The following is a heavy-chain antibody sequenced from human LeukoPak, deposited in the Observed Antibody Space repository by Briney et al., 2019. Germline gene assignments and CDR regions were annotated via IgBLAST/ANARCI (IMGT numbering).Heavy chain of an antibody. V-gene: IGHV4-38-2*02. CDR3: ASYKSEDATPIRGQDY. Sequence: KTSETLSLTCTVSGYSISSGYYWGWIRQPPGKGLEWIGSIYHSGSTYYNPSLKSRVTISVDTSKNQFSLKLSSVTAADTAVYYCASYKSEDATPIRGQDYWGQGTLVTVSS. D-gene: IGHD5-12*01. CDR1: GYSISSGYY. CDR2: IYHSGST. J-gene: IGHJ4*02.